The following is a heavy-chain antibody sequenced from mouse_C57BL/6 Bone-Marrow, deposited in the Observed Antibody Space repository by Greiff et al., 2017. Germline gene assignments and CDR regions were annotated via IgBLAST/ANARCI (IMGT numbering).Heavy chain of an antibody. CDR1: GFTFSSYG. CDR2: ISSGGSYT. CDR3: ARLYWYFDV. V-gene: IGHV5-6*01. Sequence: EVMLVESGGDLVKPGGSLKLSCAASGFTFSSYGMSWVRQTPDTRLEWVATISSGGSYTYYPDSVKGRFTISRDNAKNTLYLQMSSLKSEDTAMYYCARLYWYFDVWGTGTTVTVSS. J-gene: IGHJ1*03.